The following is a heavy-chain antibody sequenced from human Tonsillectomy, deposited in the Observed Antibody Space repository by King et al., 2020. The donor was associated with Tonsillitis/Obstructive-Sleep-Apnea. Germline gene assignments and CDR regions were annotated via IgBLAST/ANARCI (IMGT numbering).Heavy chain of an antibody. CDR3: ATIWSIAARSY. D-gene: IGHD6-6*01. J-gene: IGHJ4*01. CDR2: ISGNGVNT. Sequence: DVQLVESGGGLVQPGGSLRLPCAASGFTFSNYAMTWVRQAPGKGLEWVSAISGNGVNTYYADSVKGRFTISRDNSKNTLYLQMNSLRAEDTAVYYCATIWSIAARSYWGDGTLVTVSS. V-gene: IGHV3-23*04. CDR1: GFTFSNYA.